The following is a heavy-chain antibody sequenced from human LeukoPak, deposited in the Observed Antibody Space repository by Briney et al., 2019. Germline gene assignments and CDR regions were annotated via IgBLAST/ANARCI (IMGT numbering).Heavy chain of an antibody. CDR2: IKSKTDGGTT. CDR3: TTDRAGWLRSSPD. J-gene: IGHJ4*02. Sequence: KTGGSLRLSCAASGFTFSNAWMSWVRQAPGKGLEWVGRIKSKTDGGTTDYAAPVKGRFTISRDDTKNTLYLQMNSLKTEDTAVYYCTTDRAGWLRSSPDWGQGTLVTVSS. D-gene: IGHD5-12*01. CDR1: GFTFSNAW. V-gene: IGHV3-15*01.